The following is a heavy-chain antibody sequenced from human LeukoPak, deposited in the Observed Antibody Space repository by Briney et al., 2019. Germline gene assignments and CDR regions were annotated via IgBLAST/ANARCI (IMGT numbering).Heavy chain of an antibody. CDR2: INPSGGST. Sequence: ASVKVSCKASGYTFTSYYMHWVRQAPGQGLEWMGIINPSGGSTSYAQKFQGRVTMTRDTSTSTVYMELSSLRSEDTAVYYCARDLRAVVVSMKFDPWGPGTLVTVSS. CDR3: ARDLRAVVVSMKFDP. CDR1: GYTFTSYY. J-gene: IGHJ5*02. D-gene: IGHD2-15*01. V-gene: IGHV1-46*01.